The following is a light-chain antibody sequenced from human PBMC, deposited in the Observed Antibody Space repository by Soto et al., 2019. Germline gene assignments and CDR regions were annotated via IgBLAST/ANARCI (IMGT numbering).Light chain of an antibody. CDR1: QSISSW. J-gene: IGKJ4*01. CDR3: QQYNSYSVT. V-gene: IGKV1-5*03. Sequence: DIPMTQTPSTLSASVGDRVTITCRASQSISSWLAWYQQKPGKAPKLLIYKASSLESGVPSRFSGSGSGTECTLTISSLQPDDVATYYCQQYNSYSVTFGGGTKVDIK. CDR2: KAS.